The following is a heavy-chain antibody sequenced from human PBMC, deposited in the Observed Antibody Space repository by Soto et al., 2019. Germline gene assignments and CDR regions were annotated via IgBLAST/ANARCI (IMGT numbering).Heavy chain of an antibody. J-gene: IGHJ5*02. CDR2: IYWNDEK. CDR1: GFSLTTGVG. CDR3: AHRVNMARGPYNFFGP. Sequence: PTLVNPTQTLTLTCSFSGFSLTTGVGVGWIRQPPGKALEWLAIIYWNDEKLYNPSLKTSLTITKDTSKNQVVLTVTDMDPVDTATYYCAHRVNMARGPYNFFGPWGQGTLVTVSS. V-gene: IGHV2-5*01. D-gene: IGHD3-10*01.